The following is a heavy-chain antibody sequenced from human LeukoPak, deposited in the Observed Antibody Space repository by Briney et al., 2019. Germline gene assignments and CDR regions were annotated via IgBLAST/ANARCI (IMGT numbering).Heavy chain of an antibody. D-gene: IGHD3-10*01. J-gene: IGHJ4*02. CDR1: GSTFSTNG. CDR2: IPYDGRNT. Sequence: GGSLRLSCAASGSTFSTNGMHWVRQAPGKGLEWVAFIPYDGRNTYYADSVRGRFTISRDTSKNTLYLQMISLRAEDTAVYYCAKESSASYYFDYWGQGTLVTVSS. CDR3: AKESSASYYFDY. V-gene: IGHV3-30*02.